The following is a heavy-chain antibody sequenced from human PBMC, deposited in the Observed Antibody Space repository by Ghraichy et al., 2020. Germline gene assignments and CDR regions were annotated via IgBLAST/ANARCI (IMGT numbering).Heavy chain of an antibody. CDR1: GFTFSSYG. V-gene: IGHV3-30*18. D-gene: IGHD6-13*01. CDR2: ISYDGSNK. CDR3: AKEEGRESSSWYYNWFDP. Sequence: LSLTCAASGFTFSSYGMHWVRQAPGKGLEWVAVISYDGSNKYYADSVKGRFTISRDNSKNTLYLQMNSLRAEDTAVYYCAKEEGRESSSWYYNWFDPWGQGTLVTVSS. J-gene: IGHJ5*02.